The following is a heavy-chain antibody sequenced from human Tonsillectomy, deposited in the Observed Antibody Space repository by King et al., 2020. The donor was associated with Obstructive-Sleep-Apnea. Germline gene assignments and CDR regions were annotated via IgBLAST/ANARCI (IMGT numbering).Heavy chain of an antibody. V-gene: IGHV1-46*01. D-gene: IGHD5-12*01. J-gene: IGHJ4*02. Sequence: QLVQSGAEEKKPGASVKVSCKASGYTFSSYYIQWVRHSPGQGLEWMGMINPSGGSTSYAQKFQDRVTMTRDTSTSTVYVELSSLRSEDTAVYYCARDRPIVATIGLYFDYWGQGTLVTVFS. CDR2: INPSGGST. CDR1: GYTFSSYY. CDR3: ARDRPIVATIGLYFDY.